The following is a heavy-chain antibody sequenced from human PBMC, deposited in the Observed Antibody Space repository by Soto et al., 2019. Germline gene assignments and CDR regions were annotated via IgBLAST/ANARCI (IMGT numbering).Heavy chain of an antibody. J-gene: IGHJ6*02. CDR3: ARSHYYYGMDV. Sequence: GASLRLSCAASGFTFSSYWMSWVRQAPGKGLEWVANIKQDGREKYYVDSVKGRFTISRDNAKNSLYLQMNSLRAEDTAVYYCARSHYYYGMDVWGQGTTVTVSS. CDR2: IKQDGREK. V-gene: IGHV3-7*03. CDR1: GFTFSSYW.